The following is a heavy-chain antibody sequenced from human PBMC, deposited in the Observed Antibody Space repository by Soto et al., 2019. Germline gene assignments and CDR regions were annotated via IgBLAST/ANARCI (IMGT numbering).Heavy chain of an antibody. CDR3: AKVALPDIVVVPAAYYFDY. D-gene: IGHD2-2*01. Sequence: GGSLRLSCAASGFTFSSYAMSWVRQAPGKGLEWVSAISGSGGSTYYADSVKGRFTISRDNSKNTLYLQMNSLRAEDTAVYYCAKVALPDIVVVPAAYYFDYWGQGTLVTVSS. CDR2: ISGSGGST. J-gene: IGHJ4*02. V-gene: IGHV3-23*01. CDR1: GFTFSSYA.